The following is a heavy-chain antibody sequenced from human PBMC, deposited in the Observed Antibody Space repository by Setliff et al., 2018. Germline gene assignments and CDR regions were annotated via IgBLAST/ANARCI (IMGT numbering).Heavy chain of an antibody. D-gene: IGHD3-3*02. CDR3: AKESLAINTRWFDP. CDR2: IYYSGST. V-gene: IGHV4-59*11. CDR1: GGSISSHY. Sequence: SETLSLTCTVSGGSISSHYWSWIRQPPGKGLEWIGYIYYSGSTNYNAFFASRVTMSIDTSKNQFSLNLNSVTAADTALYYRAKESLAINTRWFDPWGQGSLVTVSS. J-gene: IGHJ5*02.